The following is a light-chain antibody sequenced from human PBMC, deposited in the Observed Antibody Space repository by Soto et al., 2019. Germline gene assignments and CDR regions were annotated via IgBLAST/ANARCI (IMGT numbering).Light chain of an antibody. Sequence: EKVMTQSPATLSVSPGERATLSCRASQSVRSNLAWYQQKPGQPPRLLIYDASTRATGIPSRFSGSGSGTEFTLTISSLKSEDFATYYCLQHNSYPFTFGPGTKVDIK. CDR3: LQHNSYPFT. V-gene: IGKV3-15*01. J-gene: IGKJ3*01. CDR1: QSVRSN. CDR2: DAS.